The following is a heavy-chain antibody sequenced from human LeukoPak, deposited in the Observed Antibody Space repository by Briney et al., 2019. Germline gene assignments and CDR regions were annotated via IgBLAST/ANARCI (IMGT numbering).Heavy chain of an antibody. D-gene: IGHD3-22*01. CDR1: GGSINRGGYS. CDR2: TYRSGGT. CDR3: ARGGDYYDTSGYPDPFYFYGMNV. V-gene: IGHV4-30-2*01. J-gene: IGHJ6*02. Sequence: PSQTLSLTCAVSGGSINRGGYSWNWIRQPPGKGLEWIGYTYRSGGTYYNPSLKSRVTISVDTFKNQFSLKLNTVTAADTAVYYCARGGDYYDTSGYPDPFYFYGMNVWGQGTTVTVSS.